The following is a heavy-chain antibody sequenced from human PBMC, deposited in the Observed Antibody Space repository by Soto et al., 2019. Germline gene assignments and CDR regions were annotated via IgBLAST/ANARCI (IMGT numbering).Heavy chain of an antibody. J-gene: IGHJ3*02. CDR1: GFTFSAYW. CDR3: ARLSGDYGGALDI. D-gene: IGHD4-17*01. V-gene: IGHV3-7*01. Sequence: EVQLVASGGDLVRPGGSLRLSCATSGFTFSAYWINWVRQAPGKGLEWVAHIKQDGSETYYLDSVKGRFTISRDNAKNSLYWQMNSLSPEDTAVYPWARLSGDYGGALDIWGQGTMVTVSS. CDR2: IKQDGSET.